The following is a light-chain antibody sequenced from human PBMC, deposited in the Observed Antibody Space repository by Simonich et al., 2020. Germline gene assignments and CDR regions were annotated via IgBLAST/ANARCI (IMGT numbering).Light chain of an antibody. CDR1: QSVSSIY. V-gene: IGKV3-20*01. Sequence: EIVLTPSPGTLSLSPGERPTLSCRPSQSVSSIYLAWYQQKPGQDPMLLIYGASSRATGIPDRFSGSWSGTDFTLTISRLEPEDFAVYYCQQYGSSPFTFGPGTKVDIK. CDR2: GAS. CDR3: QQYGSSPFT. J-gene: IGKJ3*01.